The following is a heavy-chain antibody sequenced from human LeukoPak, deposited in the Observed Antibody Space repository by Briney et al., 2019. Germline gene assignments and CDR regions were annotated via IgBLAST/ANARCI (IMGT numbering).Heavy chain of an antibody. V-gene: IGHV3-23*01. J-gene: IGHJ4*02. Sequence: GGSLRLSCAASGFTFGSYAMSWVRQAPGKGLEWVSAISGSGGSTYYADSVKGRFTISRDNSKNTLYLQMNSLRAEDTAVYYCAKDRYCSSTSCLLDFDYWGQGTWSPSPQ. CDR1: GFTFGSYA. CDR2: ISGSGGST. D-gene: IGHD2-2*01. CDR3: AKDRYCSSTSCLLDFDY.